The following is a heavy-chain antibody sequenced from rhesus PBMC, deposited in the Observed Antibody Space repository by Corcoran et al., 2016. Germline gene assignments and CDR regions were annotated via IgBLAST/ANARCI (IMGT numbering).Heavy chain of an antibody. CDR2: IRSKASGGPA. D-gene: IGHD5-24*01. V-gene: IGHV3-6*01. CDR3: RADTAGTDKFDY. Sequence: EVQLVESGGGLVQPGGSLRVCWAASGFTFSDHDMYWVRQAPGKGRGWVGFIRSKASGGPAEYAASVKGRFTISRDDSKSIAYLQMSSLKTEDTAVYYCRADTAGTDKFDYWGQGVLVTVSS. CDR1: GFTFSDHD. J-gene: IGHJ4*01.